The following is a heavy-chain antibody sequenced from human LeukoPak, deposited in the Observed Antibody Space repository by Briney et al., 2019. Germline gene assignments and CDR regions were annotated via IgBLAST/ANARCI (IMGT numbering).Heavy chain of an antibody. V-gene: IGHV3-30*18. Sequence: GGSLRLSCVAAGFTFSTYAMHWVRQAPGKGLEWVAVMSFDGSNKYYGESVKGRFTISRDNSKNTLYLQMNSLRAEDTAVYYCAKLVGATEDYWGQGTLVTVSS. CDR2: MSFDGSNK. J-gene: IGHJ4*02. D-gene: IGHD1-26*01. CDR3: AKLVGATEDY. CDR1: GFTFSTYA.